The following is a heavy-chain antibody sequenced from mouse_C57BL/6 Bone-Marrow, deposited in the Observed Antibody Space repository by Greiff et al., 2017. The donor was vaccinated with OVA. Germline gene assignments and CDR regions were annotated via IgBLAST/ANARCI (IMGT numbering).Heavy chain of an antibody. D-gene: IGHD3-2*02. V-gene: IGHV14-4*01. J-gene: IGHJ4*01. CDR3: TLTAQATSSYAMDY. CDR1: GFNITDDY. CDR2: IDPENGDT. Sequence: EVKLQQPGAELVRPGASVKLSCTASGFNITDDYMHWVKQRPEQGLAWIGWIDPENGDTEYASKFQGKATITADTSSNTAYLQLSSLTSEDTAVYYCTLTAQATSSYAMDYWGQGTSVTVSS.